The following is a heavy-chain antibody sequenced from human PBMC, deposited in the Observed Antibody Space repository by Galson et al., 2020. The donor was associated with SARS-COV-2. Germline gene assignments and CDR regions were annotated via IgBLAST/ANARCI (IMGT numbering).Heavy chain of an antibody. CDR2: IGTTPGAT. J-gene: IGHJ4*02. Sequence: GGSLRLSCAASGFTFSTFDMQWVRQVEGKGLEWVAAIGTTPGATFYSASVKGRFTISSENAKNSVFLQMNSLRAEDTAVYYCARARSGNYHDSSGFYFYWGQGVLVTVAS. CDR3: ARARSGNYHDSSGFYFY. V-gene: IGHV3-13*01. D-gene: IGHD3-22*01. CDR1: GFTFSTFD.